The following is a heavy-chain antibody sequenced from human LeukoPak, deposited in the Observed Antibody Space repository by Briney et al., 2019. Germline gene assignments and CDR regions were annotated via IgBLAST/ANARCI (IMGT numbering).Heavy chain of an antibody. J-gene: IGHJ4*02. Sequence: KPSENLSLTCTVSGASIISDTYYWGWIRQPPGKGLEWIGSIYYSGSTYYSPSLKSRVTMSVDTSTNQFSLKLISVTAADTALYYCARNFYASSGYYLDDFYFDFWGQGTLVTVSS. D-gene: IGHD3-22*01. V-gene: IGHV4-39*07. CDR1: GASIISDTYY. CDR3: ARNFYASSGYYLDDFYFDF. CDR2: IYYSGST.